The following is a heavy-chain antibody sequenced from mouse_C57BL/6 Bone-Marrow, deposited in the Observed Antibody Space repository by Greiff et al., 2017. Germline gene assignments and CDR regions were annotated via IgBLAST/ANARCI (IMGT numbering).Heavy chain of an antibody. V-gene: IGHV5-12*01. Sequence: EVMLVESGGGLVQPGGSLKLSCAASGFTFSDYYMCWVRQTPEKRLEWVAYISNGGGSTYYPDTVKGRFTISRDNAKNTLYLQMSRLKSEDTAMYYCARGAYYSNFAWFAYWGQGTLVTVSA. CDR1: GFTFSDYY. CDR2: ISNGGGST. D-gene: IGHD2-5*01. J-gene: IGHJ3*01. CDR3: ARGAYYSNFAWFAY.